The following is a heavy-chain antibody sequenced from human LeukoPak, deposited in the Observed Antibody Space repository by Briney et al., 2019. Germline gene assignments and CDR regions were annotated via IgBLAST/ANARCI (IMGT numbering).Heavy chain of an antibody. CDR3: SRESGPFCPFGY. Sequence: SETLSLTCGVSGGSITTTNYWSWVRQPPGGGLEWIGEISLAGRTRYNPSLKSRVNISIDESKNHLYLNLASVTAADTATYFCSRESGPFCPFGYWGQGTLVIVSS. CDR2: ISLAGRT. D-gene: IGHD1-26*01. V-gene: IGHV4-4*02. CDR1: GGSITTTNY. J-gene: IGHJ4*02.